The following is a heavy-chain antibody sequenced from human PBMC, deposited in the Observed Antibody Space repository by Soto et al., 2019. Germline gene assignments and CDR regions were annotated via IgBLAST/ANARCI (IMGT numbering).Heavy chain of an antibody. V-gene: IGHV5-51*01. D-gene: IGHD4-17*01. CDR2: IYPGDSDT. CDR3: ARSYGDFDAFDI. CDR1: GYSFTSYL. Sequence: GDSLKISCQCSGYSFTSYLIGWVRQMPGKGLEWMGIIYPGDSDTRYSPSFQGQVTISADKSISTAYLQWSSLKASDTAMYYCARSYGDFDAFDIWGQGTMVTVSS. J-gene: IGHJ3*02.